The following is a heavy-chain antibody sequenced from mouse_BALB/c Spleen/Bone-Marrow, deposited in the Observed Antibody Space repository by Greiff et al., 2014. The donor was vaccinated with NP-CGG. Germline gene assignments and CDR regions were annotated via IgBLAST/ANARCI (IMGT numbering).Heavy chain of an antibody. CDR1: GYTFTDYS. V-gene: IGHV1S137*01. CDR3: ARSNYGSSDDMDY. J-gene: IGHJ4*01. CDR2: ISTYSGNT. Sequence: VQLQQSGPELVRPGVSVKFSCKGSGYTFTDYSMHWVKQSHAKSLEWIGFISTYSGNTNYNQKFKGKATMTVDKSSSTAYMELARLTSEDSAIYYCARSNYGSSDDMDYWGQGTSVTVSS. D-gene: IGHD1-1*01.